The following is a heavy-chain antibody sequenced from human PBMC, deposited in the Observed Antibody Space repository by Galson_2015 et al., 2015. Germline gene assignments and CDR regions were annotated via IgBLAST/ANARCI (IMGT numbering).Heavy chain of an antibody. CDR3: ARHTGHSSSNFDC. J-gene: IGHJ4*02. CDR1: GGSISSSSYY. CDR2: IHYSGST. D-gene: IGHD6-6*01. V-gene: IGHV4-39*01. Sequence: GTLSLPCPVSGGSISSSSYYWGWIRQPPGQGLEWIGRIHYSGSTYYNPSLKSRVTISVDTSKNRFSVKLSSETAADTAVYYCARHTGHSSSNFDCWVQGTLVTVSS.